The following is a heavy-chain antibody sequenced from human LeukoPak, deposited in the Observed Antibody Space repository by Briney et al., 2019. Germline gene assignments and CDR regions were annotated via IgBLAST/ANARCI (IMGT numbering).Heavy chain of an antibody. D-gene: IGHD3-10*01. J-gene: IGHJ4*02. Sequence: GGSLRLSCAASGFTFTGYRMNWVRQAPGKGLEWVSSISSSSSSIYYADSVKGRFTISRDNAENALYLQMNSLRAEDTAVYYCARWGFGELLFDYWGQGTLVTVSS. CDR2: ISSSSSSI. CDR3: ARWGFGELLFDY. V-gene: IGHV3-21*01. CDR1: GFTFTGYR.